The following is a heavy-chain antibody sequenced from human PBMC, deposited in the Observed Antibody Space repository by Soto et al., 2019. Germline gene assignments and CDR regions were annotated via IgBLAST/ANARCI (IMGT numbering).Heavy chain of an antibody. V-gene: IGHV1-2*04. CDR1: GYTFTSYG. J-gene: IGHJ4*02. CDR2: INPNSGGT. Sequence: ASVKVSCKASGYTFTSYGISWVRQAPGQGLEWMGWINPNSGGTNYAQKFQGWVTMTRDTSISTAYMELSRLRSDDTAVYYCARDFGDYYGLDYWGQGTLVTVSS. D-gene: IGHD3-22*01. CDR3: ARDFGDYYGLDY.